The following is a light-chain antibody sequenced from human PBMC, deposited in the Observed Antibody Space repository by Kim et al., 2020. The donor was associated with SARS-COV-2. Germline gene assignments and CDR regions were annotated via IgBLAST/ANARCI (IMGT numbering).Light chain of an antibody. CDR1: QSVSSN. Sequence: SPGERATPSRRASQSVSSNLAWYQQKPGQAPRLLIYGASTRATGIPARFSGSGSGTEFTLTISSLQSEDFAVYYCQQYNNWPPWTFGQGTKVDIK. J-gene: IGKJ1*01. CDR3: QQYNNWPPWT. CDR2: GAS. V-gene: IGKV3-15*01.